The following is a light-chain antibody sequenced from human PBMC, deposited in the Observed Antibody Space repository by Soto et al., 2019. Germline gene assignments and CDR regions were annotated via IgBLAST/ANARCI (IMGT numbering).Light chain of an antibody. V-gene: IGLV2-14*01. CDR1: SSDVGGYNY. CDR2: DVS. J-gene: IGLJ1*01. Sequence: QYALTQPASVSGSPGQSITISCTGTSSDVGGYNYVSGYQQHPGKAPKFMIYDVSNRPSGVSNRFSGSKSGNTASLNISGLQAEDEAAYYCSSYTSSSTLYVFGAGTKLTVL. CDR3: SSYTSSSTLYV.